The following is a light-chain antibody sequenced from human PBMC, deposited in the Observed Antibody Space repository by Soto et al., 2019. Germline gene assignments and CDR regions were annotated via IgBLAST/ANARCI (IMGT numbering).Light chain of an antibody. J-gene: IGKJ2*01. Sequence: EIVLTQSPGTLSLSPGERATLSCRASQSVSSSYLAWYQQKPGQAPRLLIYGASSRATGIPDRFSGSGSGTDFTLTFSRLEPEDFAVYYCQQYVSSLYTFGQGTKLEIK. CDR1: QSVSSSY. CDR2: GAS. V-gene: IGKV3-20*01. CDR3: QQYVSSLYT.